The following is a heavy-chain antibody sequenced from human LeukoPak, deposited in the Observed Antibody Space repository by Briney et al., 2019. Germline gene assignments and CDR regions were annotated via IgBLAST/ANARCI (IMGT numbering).Heavy chain of an antibody. CDR1: GFTFSSYE. Sequence: GGSLRLSCAASGFTFSSYEMNWVRQAPGKGLEWVSYISSSGSTIYYADSVKGRFTISRDNAKNSLYLQMNSLRAEDTAVYYCARAGSGRSPDWFDPWGQGTLVTVSS. D-gene: IGHD1-26*01. CDR2: ISSSGSTI. CDR3: ARAGSGRSPDWFDP. J-gene: IGHJ5*02. V-gene: IGHV3-48*03.